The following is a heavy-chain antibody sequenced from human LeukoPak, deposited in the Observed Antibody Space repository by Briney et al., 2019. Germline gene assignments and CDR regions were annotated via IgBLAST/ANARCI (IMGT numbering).Heavy chain of an antibody. CDR3: ANLGLDSLDV. J-gene: IGHJ6*02. CDR1: GFTFSNYT. Sequence: AGGSLRLSCAASGFTFSNYTMSWVRQAPGKGLEWVSAISGSGGSTYYADSVKGRFTISRDNSKNTLYLQMNSLRAEDTAVYYCANLGLDSLDVWGQGTTVTVSS. CDR2: ISGSGGST. V-gene: IGHV3-23*01. D-gene: IGHD3/OR15-3a*01.